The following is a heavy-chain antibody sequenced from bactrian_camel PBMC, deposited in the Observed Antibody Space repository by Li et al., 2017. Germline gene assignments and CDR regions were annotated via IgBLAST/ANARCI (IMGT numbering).Heavy chain of an antibody. Sequence: HVQLVESGGGSVQAGGSLRLSCAASGYTVSSNYMGWFRQAPGKAREGIAGTDRTGRGTYYAGSVKGRFTIARDNAKYTLYLQMNSLKPEDTAVYYCAVDPKSPHAGACDPTAWGQGTQVTVS. J-gene: IGHJ6*01. CDR3: AVDPKSPHAGACDPTA. CDR1: GYTVSSNY. CDR2: TDRTGRGT. D-gene: IGHD3*01. V-gene: IGHV3S6*01.